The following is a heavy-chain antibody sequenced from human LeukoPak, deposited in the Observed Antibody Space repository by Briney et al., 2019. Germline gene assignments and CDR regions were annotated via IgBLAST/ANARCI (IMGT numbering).Heavy chain of an antibody. CDR3: ARGNYVTHFDY. CDR1: GGSISSSSYY. J-gene: IGHJ4*02. Sequence: PSETLSLTCTVSGGSISSSSYYWGWIRQPPGKGLEWIGSIYYSGSTYYNPSLKSRVTISVDTSKNQFSLKLSSVTAADTAVYYCARGNYVTHFDYWGQGTLVTVSS. V-gene: IGHV4-39*07. D-gene: IGHD4-11*01. CDR2: IYYSGST.